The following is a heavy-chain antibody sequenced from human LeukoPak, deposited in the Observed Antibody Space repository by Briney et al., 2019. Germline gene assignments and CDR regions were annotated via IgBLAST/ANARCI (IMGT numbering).Heavy chain of an antibody. Sequence: GGSLRLSCAASGFTFSSYSMSWVRQAPGKGLEWVSSISSSSSYIYYADSVKGRFTISRDNAKNSLYLQMNSLRAEDTAVYFCARAHHYDVGYWGQGTLVTVSS. CDR1: GFTFSSYS. J-gene: IGHJ4*02. CDR2: ISSSSSYI. V-gene: IGHV3-21*01. CDR3: ARAHHYDVGY. D-gene: IGHD3-3*01.